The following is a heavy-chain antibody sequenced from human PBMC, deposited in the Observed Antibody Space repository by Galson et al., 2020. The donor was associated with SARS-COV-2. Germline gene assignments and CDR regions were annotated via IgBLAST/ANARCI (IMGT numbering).Heavy chain of an antibody. D-gene: IGHD5-12*01. J-gene: IGHJ6*03. V-gene: IGHV4-38-2*02. CDR2: IYHSGST. CDR3: ARSGYSGYAVYYYYMDV. Sequence: SETLSLTCTVSGYSISSGYYWGWIRQPPGKGLEWIGSIYHSGSTYYNPSLKSRVTISVDTSKNQFSLKLSSVTAADTAVYYCARSGYSGYAVYYYYMDVWGKGTTVTVSS. CDR1: GYSISSGYY.